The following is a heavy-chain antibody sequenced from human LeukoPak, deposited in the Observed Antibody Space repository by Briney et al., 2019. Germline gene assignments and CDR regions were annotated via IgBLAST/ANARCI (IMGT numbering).Heavy chain of an antibody. V-gene: IGHV3-23*01. CDR2: ISGSGGST. J-gene: IGHJ3*02. D-gene: IGHD3-10*01. Sequence: PGGSLRLSCAASGFTVSSNYMSWVRQAPGKGLEWVSAISGSGGSTYYADSVKGRFTISRDNSKNTLYLQMNSLRAEDTAVYYCAKDIPNGSGSHWWGAAYIWGQGTMVTVSS. CDR3: AKDIPNGSGSHWWGAAYI. CDR1: GFTVSSNY.